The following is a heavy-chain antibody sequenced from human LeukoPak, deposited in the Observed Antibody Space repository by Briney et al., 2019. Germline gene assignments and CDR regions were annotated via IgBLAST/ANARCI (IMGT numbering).Heavy chain of an antibody. CDR3: AKGDSTYYYDSSGYYYPRYYYGMDV. CDR1: GFTFSSYA. D-gene: IGHD3-22*01. V-gene: IGHV3-23*01. CDR2: ISGSGGST. Sequence: GGSLRLSCAASGFTFSSYAMSWARQAPGKGLEWVSAISGSGGSTYYADSVKGRFTISRDNSKNTLYLQMNSLRAEDTAVYYCAKGDSTYYYDSSGYYYPRYYYGMDVWGQGTTVTVSS. J-gene: IGHJ6*02.